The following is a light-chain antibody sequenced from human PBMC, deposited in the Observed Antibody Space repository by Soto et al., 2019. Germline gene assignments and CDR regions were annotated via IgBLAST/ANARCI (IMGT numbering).Light chain of an antibody. CDR1: QSISSW. Sequence: DIQLTQSPSVLSASVGDTVTITCRGSQSISSWLAWYQQKTGKAPKLLIYKASSLESGVPSRFSGSGSATEFTLTISSLQPDDFATYYCQQYNSYPWTFGQGTKVDIK. CDR3: QQYNSYPWT. J-gene: IGKJ1*01. V-gene: IGKV1-5*03. CDR2: KAS.